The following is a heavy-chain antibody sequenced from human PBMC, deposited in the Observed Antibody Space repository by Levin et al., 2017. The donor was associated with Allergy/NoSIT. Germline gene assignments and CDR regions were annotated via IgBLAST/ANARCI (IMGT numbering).Heavy chain of an antibody. D-gene: IGHD4-17*01. CDR3: ARDYGDYGGGFGYYYYYYGMDV. CDR1: GYTFTSYG. Sequence: ASVKVSCKASGYTFTSYGISWVRQAPGQGLEWMGWISAYNGNTNYAQKLQGRVTMTTDTSTSTAYMELRSLRSDDTAVYYCARDYGDYGGGFGYYYYYYGMDVWGQGTTVTVSS. CDR2: ISAYNGNT. J-gene: IGHJ6*02. V-gene: IGHV1-18*01.